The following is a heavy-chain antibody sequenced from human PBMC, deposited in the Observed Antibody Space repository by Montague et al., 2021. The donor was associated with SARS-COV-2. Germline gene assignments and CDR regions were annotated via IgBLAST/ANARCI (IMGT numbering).Heavy chain of an antibody. CDR2: SSGSDGGT. J-gene: IGHJ6*02. CDR1: GFPFSNSA. CDR3: AKDSYYYGLGYGMDV. Sequence: SLRLSCAASGFPFSNSAMNWVRQAPGKGLEWVSGSSGSDGGTHYADSVKGRLTISRDNSKNVLYLQMNSLRAEDTALYYCAKDSYYYGLGYGMDVWGQGTTVTVSS. D-gene: IGHD3-10*01. V-gene: IGHV3-23*01.